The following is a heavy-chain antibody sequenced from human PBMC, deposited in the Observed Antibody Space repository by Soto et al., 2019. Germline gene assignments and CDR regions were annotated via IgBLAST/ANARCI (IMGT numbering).Heavy chain of an antibody. D-gene: IGHD2-2*01. V-gene: IGHV3-20*04. Sequence: PGGSLRLSCAASGFTFDDYGMSWVRQAPGKGLEWVSGINWNGGSTGYADSVKGRFTISRDNAKNSLYLQMNSLRAEDTALYYCARDPNIVLVPAALRSYYYYYGMDVWSQGTTVTVSS. J-gene: IGHJ6*02. CDR2: INWNGGST. CDR1: GFTFDDYG. CDR3: ARDPNIVLVPAALRSYYYYYGMDV.